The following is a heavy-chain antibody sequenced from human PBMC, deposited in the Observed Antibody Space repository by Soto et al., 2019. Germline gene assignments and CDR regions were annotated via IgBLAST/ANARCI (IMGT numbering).Heavy chain of an antibody. V-gene: IGHV3-21*01. CDR3: ARSITSGDV. CDR1: GFRFGSDI. D-gene: IGHD2-2*01. J-gene: IGHJ6*02. Sequence: PGGSLRICCASSGFRFGSDIMNLVRQAPGKGLEWVSSITTSGGSRYYADSVRGRFTISRDNAKNSLYLEMNSLRADDTAVYYCARSITSGDVWGQRTRVTVSS. CDR2: ITTSGGSR.